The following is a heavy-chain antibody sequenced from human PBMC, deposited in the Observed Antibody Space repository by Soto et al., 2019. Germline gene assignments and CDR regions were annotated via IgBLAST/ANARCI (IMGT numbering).Heavy chain of an antibody. CDR1: CGSVSSGGYF. Sequence: SETLSLTCTVSCGSVSSGGYFWTWIRQPPGEGLEWIGYIDYSGSTNYNPALKSRVTISIDTSKNQFSLKLSSLTAADTAVYYCGRTPYDNRGFGYFDYWGRGTLVTV. CDR3: GRTPYDNRGFGYFDY. CDR2: IDYSGST. J-gene: IGHJ4*02. D-gene: IGHD3-22*01. V-gene: IGHV4-61*08.